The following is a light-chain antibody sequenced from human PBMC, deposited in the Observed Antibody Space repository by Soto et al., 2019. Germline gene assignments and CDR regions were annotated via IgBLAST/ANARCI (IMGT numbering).Light chain of an antibody. J-gene: IGKJ1*01. CDR2: GAS. V-gene: IGKV1-5*01. Sequence: DVQMTQSPSTLSASVGDRVTITCRASQSFSTWLAWYQQKPGKAPKLLIYGASTLQSGVPSRFSGSGSGAEFTLTIDNLQPDDFATYYCQQYHLYWTFGPGTKVEI. CDR1: QSFSTW. CDR3: QQYHLYWT.